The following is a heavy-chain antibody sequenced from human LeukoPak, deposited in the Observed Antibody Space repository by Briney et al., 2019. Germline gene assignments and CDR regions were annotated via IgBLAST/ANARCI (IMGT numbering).Heavy chain of an antibody. J-gene: IGHJ4*02. V-gene: IGHV1-46*03. CDR2: INLNGGST. D-gene: IGHD2-2*02. CDR1: GYTFTSYY. Sequence: ASVKVSCKTSGYTFTSYYTHWVRQAPGQGLEWMGIINLNGGSTKYAQKFQGRVTMTRDTSTSTVYIELSSLRSEDTAVYYCTRVYCSSSSCYNADYWGQGTLVTVSS. CDR3: TRVYCSSSSCYNADY.